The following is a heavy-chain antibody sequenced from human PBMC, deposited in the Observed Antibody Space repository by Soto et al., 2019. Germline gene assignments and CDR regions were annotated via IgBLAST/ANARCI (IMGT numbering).Heavy chain of an antibody. CDR1: GLTITGKKY. J-gene: IGHJ3*02. CDR3: ATWLLREHAYDI. CDR2: LYDVDGT. Sequence: QSGGSLRLSCAALGLTITGKKYMSWVRQAPGRGLEWVSALYDVDGTYYADSVKGRCTISRDSSKTIVFLQMTNLGPDDTAVYYCATWLLREHAYDIWGLGTTVTVSS. D-gene: IGHD2-15*01. V-gene: IGHV3-53*01.